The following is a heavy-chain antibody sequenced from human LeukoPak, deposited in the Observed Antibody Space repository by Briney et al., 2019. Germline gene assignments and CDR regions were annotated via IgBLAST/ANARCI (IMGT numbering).Heavy chain of an antibody. CDR2: IYYSGST. D-gene: IGHD3-10*01. CDR3: AREPPYYYGWGSYCYYYYYYMDV. V-gene: IGHV4-59*12. J-gene: IGHJ6*03. Sequence: SETLSLTCTVSGGSISNKYWSWVRQPPGKGLEWIGSIYYSGSTYYNPSLKSRVTISVDTSKNQFSLKLSSVTAADTAVYYCAREPPYYYGWGSYCYYYYYYMDVWGKGTTVTVSS. CDR1: GGSISNKY.